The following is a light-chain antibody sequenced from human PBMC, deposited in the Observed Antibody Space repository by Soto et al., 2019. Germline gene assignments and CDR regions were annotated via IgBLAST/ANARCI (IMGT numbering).Light chain of an antibody. CDR1: QSISSW. J-gene: IGKJ1*01. CDR3: QQYNSYSPT. V-gene: IGKV1-5*01. Sequence: DIQMTQSPSTLSASVGDRVTITCLASQSISSWLAWYQQKPGKAPKLLIYDASSLESGVPSRFSGSGSGTEFTLTICSLQPDDFATYYCQQYNSYSPTFGQGTKVDI. CDR2: DAS.